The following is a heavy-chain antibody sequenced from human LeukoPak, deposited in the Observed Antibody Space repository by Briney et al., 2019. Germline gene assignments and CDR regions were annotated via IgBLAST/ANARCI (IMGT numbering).Heavy chain of an antibody. CDR1: GYTLTSYD. V-gene: IGHV1-8*01. Sequence: ASVKVSCKASGYTLTSYDINWVRQATGQGLEWMGWMNPNSGNTGYAQKFQGRVTMTRNTSISTAYMELSSLRSEDTAVYYCARGPITMVRGVITWYYYMDVWGKGTTVTISS. CDR2: MNPNSGNT. CDR3: ARGPITMVRGVITWYYYMDV. D-gene: IGHD3-10*01. J-gene: IGHJ6*03.